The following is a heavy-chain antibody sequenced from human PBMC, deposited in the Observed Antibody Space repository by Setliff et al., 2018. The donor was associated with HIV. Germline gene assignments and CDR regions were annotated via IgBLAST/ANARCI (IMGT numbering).Heavy chain of an antibody. J-gene: IGHJ4*02. D-gene: IGHD6-25*01. CDR1: GSTFSGYY. CDR3: AREKRSSTWLDSSGGTVDY. CDR2: INPNNGGT. V-gene: IGHV1-2*02. Sequence: ASVKVPCKASGSTFSGYYMHWVRQAPGQGIAWMGWINPNNGGTNYAQKFQGRVTMTGETSIRTVYMELSSLRSDDTAVYYCAREKRSSTWLDSSGGTVDYWGRGTLVTVSS.